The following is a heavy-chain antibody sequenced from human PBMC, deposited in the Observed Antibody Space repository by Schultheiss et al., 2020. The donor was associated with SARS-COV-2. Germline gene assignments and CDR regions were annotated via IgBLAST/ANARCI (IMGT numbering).Heavy chain of an antibody. CDR1: GLTFSSYW. D-gene: IGHD6-19*01. V-gene: IGHV3-7*03. Sequence: GGSLRLSCAASGLTFSSYWMSWVRQAPGKGLEWVANIKQDGSEKYYVDSVKGRFSISRDNSKNMLYLQMNSLRAEDTAVYYCARGYTSPTSFDYWGQGTLVTVSS. J-gene: IGHJ4*02. CDR3: ARGYTSPTSFDY. CDR2: IKQDGSEK.